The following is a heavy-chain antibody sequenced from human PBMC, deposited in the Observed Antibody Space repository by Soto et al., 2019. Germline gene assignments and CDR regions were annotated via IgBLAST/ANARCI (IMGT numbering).Heavy chain of an antibody. V-gene: IGHV1-69*02. D-gene: IGHD4-4*01. J-gene: IGHJ5*02. CDR1: GGTFSSYT. CDR3: ARLATVTTRAYNWFDP. CDR2: IIPILGIA. Sequence: ASVKVSCKASGGTFSSYTISWVRQAPGQGLEWMGRIIPILGIANYAQKFQGRVTITADKSTSTAYMELSSLRSEDTAVYYCARLATVTTRAYNWFDPWGQGTLVTVSS.